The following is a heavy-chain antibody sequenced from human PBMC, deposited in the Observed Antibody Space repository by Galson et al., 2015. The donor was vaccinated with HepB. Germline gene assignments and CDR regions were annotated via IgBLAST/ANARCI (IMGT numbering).Heavy chain of an antibody. CDR1: GGSISSCY. D-gene: IGHD5-12*01. CDR3: ARVPATIKGIYYYYYGMDV. V-gene: IGHV4-59*01. Sequence: SATLSLTCTVSGGSISSCYWSWIRQPPGKGREWHGCGYYSGSTNYNPPPKSRVTIPVDTPKNQFSLKLSSVTAADTAGYYCARVPATIKGIYYYYYGMDVWGQGTTVTVSS. CDR2: GYYSGST. J-gene: IGHJ6*02.